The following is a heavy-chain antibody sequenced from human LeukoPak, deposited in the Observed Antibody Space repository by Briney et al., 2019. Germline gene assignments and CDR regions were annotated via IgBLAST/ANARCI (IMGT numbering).Heavy chain of an antibody. Sequence: GGSLRLSCAASGFTFRSYSMSWVRQAPGKGLEWVSSINVGSSYTYYADPVKGRFTISRDNAKNSLFLQMNSLRAEDTAVYYCARVGYYDSSGYVDYWGQGTLVTVSS. CDR2: INVGSSYT. J-gene: IGHJ4*02. CDR3: ARVGYYDSSGYVDY. CDR1: GFTFRSYS. D-gene: IGHD3-22*01. V-gene: IGHV3-21*01.